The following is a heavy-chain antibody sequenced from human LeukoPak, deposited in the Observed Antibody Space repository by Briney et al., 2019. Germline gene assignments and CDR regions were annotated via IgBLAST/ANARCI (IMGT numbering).Heavy chain of an antibody. CDR3: ARGEAYYYDSSGSQWYFDY. CDR1: GGSFSGYY. D-gene: IGHD3-22*01. Sequence: SETLSLTCAVYGGSFSGYYWSWIRQPPGKGLEWIGEINHSGSTNYNPSLKSRVTISVDTSKNQFSLKLSSVTVADTAVYYCARGEAYYYDSSGSQWYFDYWGQGTLVTVSS. V-gene: IGHV4-34*01. CDR2: INHSGST. J-gene: IGHJ4*02.